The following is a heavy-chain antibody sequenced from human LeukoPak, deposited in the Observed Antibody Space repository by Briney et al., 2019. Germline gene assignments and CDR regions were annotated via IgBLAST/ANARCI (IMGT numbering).Heavy chain of an antibody. Sequence: GGSLRLSCTASGFTLGDYAMSWVRQAPGKGLEWVGFIRSKAYGGTTEYAASVKGRFTISRDDSKSIAYLQMNSLKTDDTAVYYCTRAVFDYDSSGYHFDYWGQGTLVTVSS. CDR3: TRAVFDYDSSGYHFDY. CDR2: IRSKAYGGTT. J-gene: IGHJ4*02. V-gene: IGHV3-49*04. CDR1: GFTLGDYA. D-gene: IGHD3-22*01.